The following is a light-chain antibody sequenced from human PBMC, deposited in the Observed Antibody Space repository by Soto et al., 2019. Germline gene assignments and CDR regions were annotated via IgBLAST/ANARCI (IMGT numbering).Light chain of an antibody. CDR2: EGS. J-gene: IGLJ2*01. Sequence: QSVLTKPASVSGSPGQSITISFTGTSSDVGSYNLVSGYQQHPGKAPKLMIYEGSKRPSGVSNRFSGSKSGNTASLTISGLQAEDEADYYCCSYAGSSTFVVFGGGTKLTVL. V-gene: IGLV2-23*01. CDR3: CSYAGSSTFVV. CDR1: SSDVGSYNL.